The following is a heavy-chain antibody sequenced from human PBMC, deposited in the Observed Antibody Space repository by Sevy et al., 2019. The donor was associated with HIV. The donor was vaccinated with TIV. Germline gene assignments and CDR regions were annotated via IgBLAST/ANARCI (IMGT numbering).Heavy chain of an antibody. CDR3: ARDIRSVDFWSGYYSYYGMDV. CDR1: GYTFTSYA. V-gene: IGHV7-4-1*02. D-gene: IGHD3-3*01. Sequence: ASVKVSCKASGYTFTSYAMNWVRQAPGQGLEWMGWINTNTGNPTYAQGFTGRFVFSLDTSVSTAYLQISSLKAEDTAVYYCARDIRSVDFWSGYYSYYGMDVWGQGTTVTVSS. J-gene: IGHJ6*02. CDR2: INTNTGNP.